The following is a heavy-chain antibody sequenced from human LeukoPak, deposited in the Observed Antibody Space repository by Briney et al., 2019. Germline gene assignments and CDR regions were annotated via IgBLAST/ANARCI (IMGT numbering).Heavy chain of an antibody. CDR3: ARGDFLYIVVVPAALRADAFDI. Sequence: PSETLSLTCAVYGGSFSGYYWSWIRQPSGKGLEWIGEINHSGSTNYNPSLKSRVTISVDTSKNQFSLKLSSVTAADTAVYYCARGDFLYIVVVPAALRADAFDIWGQGTMVTVSS. CDR2: INHSGST. D-gene: IGHD2-2*01. J-gene: IGHJ3*02. CDR1: GGSFSGYY. V-gene: IGHV4-34*01.